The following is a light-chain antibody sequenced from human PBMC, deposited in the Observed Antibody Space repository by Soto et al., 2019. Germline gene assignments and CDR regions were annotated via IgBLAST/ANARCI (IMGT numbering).Light chain of an antibody. CDR2: AAS. V-gene: IGKV1-39*01. CDR1: QSISNY. CDR3: QQRYSTPRT. Sequence: DIQMTQSPSSLSASVGDRVTITCRASQSISNYLNWYQQKPGKAPKLLMFAASSLQSGVPSRFSGGGSGTDFTLTISSLQPEDFATYYCQQRYSTPRTFGQGTKVEIK. J-gene: IGKJ1*01.